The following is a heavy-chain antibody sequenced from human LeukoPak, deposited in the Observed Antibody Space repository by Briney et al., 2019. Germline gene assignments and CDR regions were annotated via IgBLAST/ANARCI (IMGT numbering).Heavy chain of an antibody. CDR2: IRYDGSNK. Sequence: GGSLRLSCAASGFTFSSYGMHWVRQAPGKGLEWVAFIRYDGSNKYYADSVKGRFTISRDNSKNTLYLQMNILRAEDTAVYYCAREQRRITMIVVAFGAFDIWGQGTMVTVSS. V-gene: IGHV3-30*02. D-gene: IGHD3-22*01. CDR1: GFTFSSYG. J-gene: IGHJ3*02. CDR3: AREQRRITMIVVAFGAFDI.